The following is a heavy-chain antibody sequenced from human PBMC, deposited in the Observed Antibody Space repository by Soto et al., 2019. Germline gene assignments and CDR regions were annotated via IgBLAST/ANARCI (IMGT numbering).Heavy chain of an antibody. V-gene: IGHV3-74*01. J-gene: IGHJ4*02. CDR3: TRGPRPTSVGTGAY. D-gene: IGHD3-10*01. CDR2: INYDGSST. Sequence: EVQLVESGGGLVQPGGSLRLSCAASGFTFSTYWMHWARQAPGKGLVWVSRINYDGSSTDYADSVKGRFTISRDNAKNTLYLQMNTLTAEDTAVYYCTRGPRPTSVGTGAYWGQGTLVTVSS. CDR1: GFTFSTYW.